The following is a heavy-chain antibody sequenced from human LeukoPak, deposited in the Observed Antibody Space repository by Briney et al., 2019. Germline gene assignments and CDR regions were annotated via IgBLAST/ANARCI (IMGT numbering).Heavy chain of an antibody. D-gene: IGHD2-2*01. J-gene: IGHJ4*02. Sequence: GGSLRLSCAASGFTFSSYAMSWVRQAPGEGLEWVSAISGSGGSTYYADSVKGRFTISRDNSKKTLYLQMNSLRAEDTAVYYCAKGPRRYCSSTSCRPSSYYFDYWGQGTLVTVSS. CDR2: ISGSGGST. CDR1: GFTFSSYA. CDR3: AKGPRRYCSSTSCRPSSYYFDY. V-gene: IGHV3-23*01.